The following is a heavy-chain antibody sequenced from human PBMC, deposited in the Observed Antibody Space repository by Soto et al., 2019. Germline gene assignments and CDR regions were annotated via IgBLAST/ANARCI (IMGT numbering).Heavy chain of an antibody. CDR2: MNPNSGNT. Sequence: ASVKVSCKASGYTFTSYDINWVRQATGQGLEWMGWMNPNSGNTGYAQKFQGRVTMTRNTSISTAYMELSSLRSEDTAVYYCARTISYDFWSGYSKYYYYYYMGVWGKGTTVTVSS. CDR1: GYTFTSYD. V-gene: IGHV1-8*01. D-gene: IGHD3-3*01. J-gene: IGHJ6*03. CDR3: ARTISYDFWSGYSKYYYYYYMGV.